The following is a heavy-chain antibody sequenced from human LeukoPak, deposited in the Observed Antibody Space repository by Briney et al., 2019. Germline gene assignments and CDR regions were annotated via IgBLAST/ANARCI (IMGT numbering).Heavy chain of an antibody. CDR2: IYHSGST. J-gene: IGHJ4*02. CDR3: ARGTLGYCSSTSCYRGGLVY. Sequence: TLSLTCAVTGASISNSNWWTWVRQPPGKGLEWIGEIYHSGSTNYNPSLKSRVTISVDTSKNQFSLKLSSVTAADTAVYYCARGTLGYCSSTSCYRGGLVYWGQGTLVTVSS. CDR1: GASISNSNW. V-gene: IGHV4-4*02. D-gene: IGHD2-2*02.